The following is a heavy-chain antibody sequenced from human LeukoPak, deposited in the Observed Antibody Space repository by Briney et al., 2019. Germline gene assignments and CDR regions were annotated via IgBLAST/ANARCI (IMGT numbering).Heavy chain of an antibody. CDR1: GYTFTGYY. CDR2: INPNSGGT. Sequence: GASVKVSCKASGYTFTGYYMHWVRQAPGQGLEGMGWINPNSGGTNYAQKFQGRVTMTRDTSISTAYMELSRLRSDDTAVYYCARGGVVVPAAIGYYYYGMDVWGQGTTVTVSS. V-gene: IGHV1-2*02. J-gene: IGHJ6*02. CDR3: ARGGVVVPAAIGYYYYGMDV. D-gene: IGHD2-2*01.